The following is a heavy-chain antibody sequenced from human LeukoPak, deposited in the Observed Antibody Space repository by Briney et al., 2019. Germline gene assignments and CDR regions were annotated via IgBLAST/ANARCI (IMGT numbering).Heavy chain of an antibody. CDR2: INHSGST. J-gene: IGHJ3*02. Sequence: SETLSLTCAVYGGSFSGCYWSWIRQPPGKGLEWIGEINHSGSTNYNPSLKSRVTISVDTSKNQFSLKLSSVTAADTAAYYCARASYSSSWFGDSDAFDIWGQGTMVTVSS. D-gene: IGHD6-13*01. CDR3: ARASYSSSWFGDSDAFDI. V-gene: IGHV4-34*01. CDR1: GGSFSGCY.